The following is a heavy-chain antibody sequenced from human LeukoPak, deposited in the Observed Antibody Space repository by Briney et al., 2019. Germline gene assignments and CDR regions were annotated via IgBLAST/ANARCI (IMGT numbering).Heavy chain of an antibody. CDR1: GFTFSSYA. D-gene: IGHD2-21*02. Sequence: GGSLRLSCAVSGFTFSSYAMSWVRQAPGEGLEWVSAISGSGGSTYYAASVKGRFTISRDNSKNPLYLQMNSLRAEDTAVYYWAKDRRPGGNSDYYFDYWGQGTLVTVSS. CDR3: AKDRRPGGNSDYYFDY. V-gene: IGHV3-23*01. J-gene: IGHJ4*02. CDR2: ISGSGGST.